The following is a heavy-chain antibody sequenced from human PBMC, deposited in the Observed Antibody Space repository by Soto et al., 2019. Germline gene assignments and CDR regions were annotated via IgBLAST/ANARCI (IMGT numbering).Heavy chain of an antibody. V-gene: IGHV4-59*08. CDR1: GDSISGYF. CDR3: ARTKSGIAVADDWVDS. CDR2: IYYSGST. D-gene: IGHD6-19*01. Sequence: SETLSLTCTVSGDSISGYFWSWIRQPPGKGLEWIGYIYYSGSTKYNPSLKSRVTISIHTSKNHFSLKLRSVTSADTAVYYCARTKSGIAVADDWVDSWGQGTLVTVS. J-gene: IGHJ5*01.